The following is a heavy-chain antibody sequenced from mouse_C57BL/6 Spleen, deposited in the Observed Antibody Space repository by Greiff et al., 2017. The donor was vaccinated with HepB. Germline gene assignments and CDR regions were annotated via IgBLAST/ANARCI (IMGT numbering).Heavy chain of an antibody. CDR2: INPNNGGT. J-gene: IGHJ3*01. CDR3: AREVYYDYDKAY. Sequence: VQLKESGPELVKPGASVKMSCKASGYTFTDYNMHWVKQSHGKSLEWIGYINPNNGGTSYNQKFKGKATLTVNKSSSTAYMELRSLTSEDSAVYYCAREVYYDYDKAYWGQGTLVTVSA. V-gene: IGHV1-22*01. D-gene: IGHD2-4*01. CDR1: GYTFTDYN.